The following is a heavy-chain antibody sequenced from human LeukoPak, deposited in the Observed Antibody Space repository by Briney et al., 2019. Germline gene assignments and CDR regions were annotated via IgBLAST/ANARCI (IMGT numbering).Heavy chain of an antibody. CDR1: GDTFTDTY. Sequence: PGESLKISCNGSGDTFTDTYIAWVRQVARKGQEWMGIIYHDGSDTRYSPSFEGQVTISVDHSIRTAYLQWTSLKTSDTAMYYCARFLHGISLDYWGQGALVTVSS. V-gene: IGHV5-51*01. CDR3: ARFLHGISLDY. J-gene: IGHJ4*02. CDR2: IYHDGSDT.